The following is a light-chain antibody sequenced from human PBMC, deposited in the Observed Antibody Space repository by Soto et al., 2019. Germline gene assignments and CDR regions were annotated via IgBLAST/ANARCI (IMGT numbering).Light chain of an antibody. V-gene: IGLV2-8*01. CDR2: EVT. CDR3: CSYAGTNNPFV. CDR1: SSDVGNYKY. J-gene: IGLJ1*01. Sequence: QSVLTQPPSASGSPGQSVTISCTGTSSDVGNYKYVSWYQQHPGKAPKLILYEVTERPSGVPDRFSGSKSGNTASLTVSGLQSEDEADYFCCSYAGTNNPFVFGTGTKLTVL.